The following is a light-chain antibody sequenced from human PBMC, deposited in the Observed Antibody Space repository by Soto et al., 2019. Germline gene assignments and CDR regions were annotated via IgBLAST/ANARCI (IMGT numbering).Light chain of an antibody. Sequence: EIVLTQSPGTLSLSPGERATLSCRASQSVSSSFLAWYQQKPGQAPRLLIYGASSRATGIADRFSGSGSGTDIPLIISRLEPEDVAVYYCQPYDSSPWTFGQGPKVEIK. CDR2: GAS. CDR1: QSVSSSF. V-gene: IGKV3-20*01. J-gene: IGKJ1*01. CDR3: QPYDSSPWT.